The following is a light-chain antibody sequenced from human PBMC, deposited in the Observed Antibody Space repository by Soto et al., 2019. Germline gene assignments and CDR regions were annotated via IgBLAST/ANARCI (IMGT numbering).Light chain of an antibody. V-gene: IGKV1-39*01. CDR2: AAS. CDR3: QESDAFPYT. Sequence: DIQMTQSPSSLSASVGDRVTITCRAGQSITTYLNWYQQKPGKAPNLLIYAASRLQSGVTSRFSGSGSGTDFTLTISSLQPEDFATYYCQESDAFPYTFGGGTKVEIK. CDR1: QSITTY. J-gene: IGKJ4*01.